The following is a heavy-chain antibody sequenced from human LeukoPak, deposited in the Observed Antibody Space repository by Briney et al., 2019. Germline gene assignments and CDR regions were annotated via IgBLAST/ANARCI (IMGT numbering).Heavy chain of an antibody. CDR2: ISTSGST. V-gene: IGHV4-61*02. Sequence: SETLSLTCSVSGASINSGSYYWSWIRQPAGKGLEWIGRISTSGSTNYNPSLKSRVTISVDTSKNQFSLKLSSVTAADTAVYYCAREANAFDIWGQGTMVTVSS. CDR3: AREANAFDI. CDR1: GASINSGSYY. J-gene: IGHJ3*02.